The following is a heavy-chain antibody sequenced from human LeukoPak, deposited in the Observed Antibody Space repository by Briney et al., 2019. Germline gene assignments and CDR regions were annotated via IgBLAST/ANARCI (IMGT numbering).Heavy chain of an antibody. CDR1: GFTFSSYS. V-gene: IGHV3-21*01. Sequence: PGGSLRLSCAASGFTFSSYSMNWVRQAPGKGLEWVSSISSSSSYIYYADSVKGRFTISRDNAKNSLYLQMNSLRAEDTAVYYCARYGGVTMIVVPFDWGQGTLVTVSS. CDR2: ISSSSSYI. J-gene: IGHJ4*02. D-gene: IGHD3-22*01. CDR3: ARYGGVTMIVVPFD.